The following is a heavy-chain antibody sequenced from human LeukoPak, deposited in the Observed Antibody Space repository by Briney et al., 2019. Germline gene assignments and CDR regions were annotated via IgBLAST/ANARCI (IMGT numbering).Heavy chain of an antibody. CDR2: INPNSGGT. D-gene: IGHD3-10*01. CDR1: GYTFTGYF. CDR3: ASLGDAYGSGSYAPFDF. Sequence: ASVKVSCKASGYTFTGYFLHWLRQAPGQGLEWMGWINPNSGGTKYAQKFQGRVTMTRDPSISPAYMELTRLGSDDTAVFYCASLGDAYGSGSYAPFDFWGQGTLVTVSS. J-gene: IGHJ4*02. V-gene: IGHV1-2*02.